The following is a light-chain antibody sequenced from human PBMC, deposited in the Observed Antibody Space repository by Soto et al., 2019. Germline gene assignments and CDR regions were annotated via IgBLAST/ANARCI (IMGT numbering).Light chain of an antibody. CDR1: QHISSTF. Sequence: EIVLTQSPGTLSLSPGQGATLSCRPSQHISSTFLAWYQQKPGQAPRLLIFAASSRATGIPDRFSGSASGTDFTLSISRLEPEDSAVYYCQQYGRSPRMFGQGTKVDIK. CDR2: AAS. CDR3: QQYGRSPRM. J-gene: IGKJ1*01. V-gene: IGKV3-20*01.